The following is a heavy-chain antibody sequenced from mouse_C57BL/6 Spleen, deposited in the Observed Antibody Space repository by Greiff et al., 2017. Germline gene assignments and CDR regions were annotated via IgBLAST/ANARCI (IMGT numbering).Heavy chain of an antibody. V-gene: IGHV3-6*01. CDR3: ARRQLGLPHAMDY. D-gene: IGHD3-1*01. Sequence: EVKLMESGPGLVKPSQSLSLTCSVTGYSITSGYYWNWIRQFPGNKLEWLGSISYDGSNNYNPSLKNLISMARDTSKKPCFLKLNSVTTEDTATYDCARRQLGLPHAMDYWGQGTSVTVSS. CDR1: GYSITSGYY. CDR2: ISYDGSN. J-gene: IGHJ4*01.